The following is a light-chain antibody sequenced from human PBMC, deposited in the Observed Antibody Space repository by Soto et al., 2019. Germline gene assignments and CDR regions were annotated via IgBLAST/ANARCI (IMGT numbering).Light chain of an antibody. V-gene: IGKV3-20*01. CDR2: GVS. CDR3: QHYGDSSWT. CDR1: QSVSSTL. Sequence: ELVLTQSPVALSLSSGERATLSCRASQSVSSTLLTWYQQKPGQAPRLLIYGVSSRATGIPDRFSGSGSGPDFTLTISRVEPEDFAVYFCQHYGDSSWTFGQGSRVEIK. J-gene: IGKJ1*01.